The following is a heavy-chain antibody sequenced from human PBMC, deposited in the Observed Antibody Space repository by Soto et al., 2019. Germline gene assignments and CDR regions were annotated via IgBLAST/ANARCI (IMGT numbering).Heavy chain of an antibody. V-gene: IGHV4-34*01. CDR3: ARAYSYSSPPGD. CDR2: INHSGST. D-gene: IGHD6-13*01. J-gene: IGHJ4*02. CDR1: GGSFSGYY. Sequence: PSETLSLTCAVYGGSFSGYYWSWIRQPPGKGLEWIGEINHSGSTNYNPSLKSRVTISVDTSKNQFSLKLSSVTAADTAVYYCARAYSYSSPPGDSGQGTRVTVAS.